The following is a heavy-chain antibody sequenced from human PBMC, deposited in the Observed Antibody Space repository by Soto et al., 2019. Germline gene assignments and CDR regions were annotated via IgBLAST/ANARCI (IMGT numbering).Heavy chain of an antibody. CDR1: GFSLSTRGVG. CDR3: AHSAWFGELL. J-gene: IGHJ4*02. Sequence: QITLKESGPPLVRPTQTLTLTCTFSGFSLSTRGVGVGWIRQPPGKALEWLAIIYWDDDKRYSPSLKSRLTVTKDTSKNQVVLIMTNMDHVDTATYYCAHSAWFGELLWGQGTRVTVSS. D-gene: IGHD3-10*01. CDR2: IYWDDDK. V-gene: IGHV2-5*02.